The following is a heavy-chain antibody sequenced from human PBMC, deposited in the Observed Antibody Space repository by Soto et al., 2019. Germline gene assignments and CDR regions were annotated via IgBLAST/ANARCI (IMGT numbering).Heavy chain of an antibody. CDR1: GYTFTTYD. CDR3: ARIFYVYYAWYGMDV. D-gene: IGHD3-16*01. Sequence: HVQLVQSGAEVKRPGASVRVSCKASGYTFTTYDITWVRQATGQGLEWMGWMNANNGNTGYAQKFQGRVAMTRDTSYAIPYIALRSQRSEDTAIYCCARIFYVYYAWYGMDVWGQGTTVTVSS. J-gene: IGHJ6*02. V-gene: IGHV1-8*01. CDR2: MNANNGNT.